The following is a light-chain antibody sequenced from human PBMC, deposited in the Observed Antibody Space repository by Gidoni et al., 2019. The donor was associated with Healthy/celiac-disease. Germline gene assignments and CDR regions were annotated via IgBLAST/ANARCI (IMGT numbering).Light chain of an antibody. J-gene: IGKJ4*01. CDR1: QSIGSY. CDR3: QQGYSAPLT. Sequence: ESQMIQSPSSLSASVGGRVTITCRASQSIGSYLNWYQQIPGKAPKLRIYAASSLQSGVPSRFSGSGSCTDFTLTISSLQPEDFATYYCQQGYSAPLTFGGGTKVEIK. CDR2: AAS. V-gene: IGKV1-39*01.